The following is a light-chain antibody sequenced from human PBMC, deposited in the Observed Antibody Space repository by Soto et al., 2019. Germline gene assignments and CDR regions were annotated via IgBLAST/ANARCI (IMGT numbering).Light chain of an antibody. V-gene: IGLV2-14*01. CDR1: SSDVGGHDY. CDR3: SSYTSSSTFV. Sequence: QSVLTQSASVSGSPGQSITISCTGTSSDVGGHDYVSWYQQHPGKAPTLMIYHVTNRPSGVSSRFSGSKSGNTAFLIISGLQAEDEADYYCSSYTSSSTFVFGTGTNFTVL. CDR2: HVT. J-gene: IGLJ1*01.